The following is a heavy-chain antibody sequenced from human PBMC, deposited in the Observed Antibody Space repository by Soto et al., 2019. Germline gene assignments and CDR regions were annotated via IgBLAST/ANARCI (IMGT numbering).Heavy chain of an antibody. CDR3: AKRYCTNGVCYHYYFDY. CDR2: INHSGST. V-gene: IGHV4-34*01. CDR1: GGSFSGYY. J-gene: IGHJ4*02. D-gene: IGHD2-8*01. Sequence: PSETLSLTCAVYGGSFSGYYWSWIRQPPGKGLEWIGEINHSGSTNYNPSLKSRVTISVDTSKNQFSLKLSSVTAADTAVYYCAKRYCTNGVCYHYYFDYWGQGTLVTVSS.